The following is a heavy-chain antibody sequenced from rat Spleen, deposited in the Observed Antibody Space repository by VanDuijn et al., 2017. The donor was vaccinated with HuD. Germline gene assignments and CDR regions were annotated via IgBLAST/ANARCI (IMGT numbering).Heavy chain of an antibody. Sequence: EVQLQESGPGLVKPSQSLSLTCSVTGYSITSSYRWNWIRKFPGNKLEWMGYIDSAGSTNYNPSLKSRIDITRDTSKNQFFLQVNSITTEDTATYYCATSYWYFDFWGPGSTVTVSS. CDR3: ATSYWYFDF. CDR1: GYSITSSYR. J-gene: IGHJ1*01. CDR2: IDSAGST. V-gene: IGHV3-3*01.